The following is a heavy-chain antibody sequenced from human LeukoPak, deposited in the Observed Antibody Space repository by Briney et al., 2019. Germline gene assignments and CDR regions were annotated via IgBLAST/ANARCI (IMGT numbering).Heavy chain of an antibody. J-gene: IGHJ4*02. V-gene: IGHV3-30-3*01. D-gene: IGHD6-6*01. CDR3: ARAPLPYSSSDLDY. CDR2: ISYDGSNK. Sequence: PGRSLRLSCAASGFTFSSYAMHWVRQAPGKGLEWVAVISYDGSNKYYADSVKGRFTISRDNSKNTLYLQMNSLRAEDTAVYYCARAPLPYSSSDLDYWGQGTLVTVSS. CDR1: GFTFSSYA.